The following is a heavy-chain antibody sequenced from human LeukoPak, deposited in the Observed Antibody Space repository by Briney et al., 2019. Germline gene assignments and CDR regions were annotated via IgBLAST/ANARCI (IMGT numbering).Heavy chain of an antibody. D-gene: IGHD6-19*01. J-gene: IGHJ6*02. CDR2: INPSGGST. Sequence: ASVKVSCKASGYTFTSYYMHWVRQAPGQGLEWMGIINPSGGSTSYAQKFQGRVTMTEDTSTDTAYMELSSLRSEDTAVYYCATGPVADYYYYGMDVWGQGTTVTVSS. CDR3: ATGPVADYYYYGMDV. CDR1: GYTFTSYY. V-gene: IGHV1-46*01.